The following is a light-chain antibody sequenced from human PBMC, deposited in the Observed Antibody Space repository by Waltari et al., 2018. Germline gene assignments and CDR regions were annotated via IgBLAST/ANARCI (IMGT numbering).Light chain of an antibody. CDR2: GEG. Sequence: EILMTQSPATLSVSPGERATLSCRASQSVYRTLAWYQEKSGQAPRPRMYGEGTRATDTPAMFSGSGSGTEFTRAISSLHSDEFAVYYCQQYNNWPYTFGQGTKLEIK. V-gene: IGKV3-15*01. CDR3: QQYNNWPYT. CDR1: QSVYRT. J-gene: IGKJ2*01.